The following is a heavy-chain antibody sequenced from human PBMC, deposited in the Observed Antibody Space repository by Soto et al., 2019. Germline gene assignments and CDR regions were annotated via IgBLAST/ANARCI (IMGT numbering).Heavy chain of an antibody. D-gene: IGHD3-10*01. CDR2: IYPGDSDT. CDR1: GYSFTSYW. V-gene: IGHV5-51*01. J-gene: IGHJ6*02. Sequence: PGESLKISCKGSGYSFTSYWIGWVRQMPGKGLEWMGIIYPGDSDTRYSPSFQGQVTISADKSISTAYLQWSSLKASDTAMYYCARGGWFGELSHGMDVWGQGTTVTVSS. CDR3: ARGGWFGELSHGMDV.